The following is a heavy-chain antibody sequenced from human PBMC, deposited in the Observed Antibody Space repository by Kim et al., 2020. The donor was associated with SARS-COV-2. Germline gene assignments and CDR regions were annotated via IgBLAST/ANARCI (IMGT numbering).Heavy chain of an antibody. D-gene: IGHD2-8*02. J-gene: IGHJ3*02. CDR2: IYHSGST. CDR3: ASANPSGAHAFDI. Sequence: SETLSLTCAVSGGSISSSNWWSWVRQPPGKGLEWIGEIYHSGSTNYNPSLKSRVTISVDKSKNQFSLKLSSVTAADTAVYYCASANPSGAHAFDIWGQGTMVTVSS. V-gene: IGHV4-4*02. CDR1: GGSISSSNW.